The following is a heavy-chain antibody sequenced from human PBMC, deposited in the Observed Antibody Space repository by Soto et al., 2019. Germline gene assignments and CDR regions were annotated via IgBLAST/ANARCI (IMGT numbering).Heavy chain of an antibody. D-gene: IGHD1-20*01. CDR2: IRPDNGNR. V-gene: IGHV1-18*01. Sequence: ASVKVSFKTSGYTFSTSGSSWVRQAPGQGLEWVGWIRPDNGNRKSAQRLQGRVTLTTDTSASTAYMELRSLTSDDTAMYYCARDTESNRYNDWGQGTLVTVSS. CDR3: ARDTESNRYND. CDR1: GYTFSTSG. J-gene: IGHJ1*01.